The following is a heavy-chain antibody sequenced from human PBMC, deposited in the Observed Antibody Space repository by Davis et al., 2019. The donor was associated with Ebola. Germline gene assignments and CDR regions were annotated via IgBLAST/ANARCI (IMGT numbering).Heavy chain of an antibody. CDR2: IYPGDSDT. J-gene: IGHJ4*02. V-gene: IGHV5-51*01. CDR3: ARQPIYSSSWMFDY. D-gene: IGHD6-13*01. CDR1: GYSFTSYW. Sequence: GGSLRLSCTGSGYSFTSYWIGWVRQMPGKGLEWMGIIYPGDSDTRYSPSFQGQVTISADKSISTAYLQWSSLKASDTAMYYCARQPIYSSSWMFDYWGQGTLVTVSS.